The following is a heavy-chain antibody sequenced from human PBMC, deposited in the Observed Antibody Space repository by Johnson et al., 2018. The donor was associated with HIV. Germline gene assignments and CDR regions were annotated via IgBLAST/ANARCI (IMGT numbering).Heavy chain of an antibody. CDR3: ERGGPYDSGIIDAFDI. CDR2: ISYDGSNK. CDR1: GFTFSSYA. V-gene: IGHV3-30-3*01. J-gene: IGHJ3*02. D-gene: IGHD3-10*01. Sequence: QEQLVESGGGVVQPGRSLRLSCAASGFTFSSYAMHWVRQAPGKGLEWVAVISYDGSNKYYADSVKGRFTISRDNSKNTLYLQMNSLRAEDTAVYYCERGGPYDSGIIDAFDIWGQGTMVTVSS.